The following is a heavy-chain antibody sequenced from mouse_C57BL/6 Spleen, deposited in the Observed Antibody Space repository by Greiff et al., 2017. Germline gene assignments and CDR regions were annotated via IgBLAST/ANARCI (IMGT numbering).Heavy chain of an antibody. J-gene: IGHJ4*01. V-gene: IGHV5-9-1*02. Sequence: EVKLEESGEGLVKPGGSLKLSCAASGFTFSSYAMSWVRQTPEKRLEWVAYISSGGDYIYYADTVKGRFTISRDNARNTLYLQMSSLKSEDTAMYYCTRDQLGQGAMDYWGQGTSVTVSS. CDR2: ISSGGDYI. D-gene: IGHD4-1*02. CDR3: TRDQLGQGAMDY. CDR1: GFTFSSYA.